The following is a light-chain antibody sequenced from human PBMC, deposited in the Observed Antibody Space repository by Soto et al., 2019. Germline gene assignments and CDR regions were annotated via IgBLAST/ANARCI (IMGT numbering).Light chain of an antibody. CDR1: IRNVGEYNY. J-gene: IGLJ1*01. V-gene: IGLV2-8*01. CDR2: EVT. CDR3: SSYTSTSPYV. Sequence: QSVLTQPPSASGSPGQSVTISCTGTIRNVGEYNYVSWYQQHPAKAPKLVIYEVTKLPSGVPDRFSGSKSGNTASLTVSGLRAEDEADYYCSSYTSTSPYVFGTATKLTVL.